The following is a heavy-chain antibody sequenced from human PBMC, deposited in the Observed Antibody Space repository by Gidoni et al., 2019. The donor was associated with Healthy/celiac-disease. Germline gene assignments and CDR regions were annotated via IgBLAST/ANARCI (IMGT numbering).Heavy chain of an antibody. Sequence: EVQLVESGGGLVQPGRSLRLSCAAPGFTFDDYAMHWVRQAPGKGLEWVSGISWNSGSIGYADSVKGRFTISRDNAKNSLYLQMNSLRAEDTALYYCAKETGTTLSSYAFDIWGQGTMVTVSS. CDR1: GFTFDDYA. D-gene: IGHD1-1*01. V-gene: IGHV3-9*01. J-gene: IGHJ3*02. CDR3: AKETGTTLSSYAFDI. CDR2: ISWNSGSI.